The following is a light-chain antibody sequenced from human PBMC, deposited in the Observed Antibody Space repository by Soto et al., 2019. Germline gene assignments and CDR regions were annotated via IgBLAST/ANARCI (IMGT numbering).Light chain of an antibody. Sequence: EIVLTQSPVTLSLSPGERATFSCRASQSVSSNYLAWYQQKPGQAPRLLIYGTSSRATGIPDRFSGSGSGTDFTLTITRLEPEDFAVYYCHQYGISPPRTFGQGTRLEIK. CDR3: HQYGISPPRT. V-gene: IGKV3-20*01. J-gene: IGKJ5*01. CDR2: GTS. CDR1: QSVSSNY.